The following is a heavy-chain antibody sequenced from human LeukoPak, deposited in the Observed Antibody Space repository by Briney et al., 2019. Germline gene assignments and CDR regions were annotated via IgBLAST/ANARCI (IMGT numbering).Heavy chain of an antibody. V-gene: IGHV3-23*01. CDR1: GFTFSSYG. CDR2: ISGSGGST. D-gene: IGHD1-26*01. CDR3: AKGNTPIYSGSYPFDY. J-gene: IGHJ4*02. Sequence: GGSLRLSCAASGFTFSSYGMSWVRQAPGKGLEWVSAISGSGGSTYYADSVKGRFTISRDNSRNTLYLQMNSLRAEDTAVYYCAKGNTPIYSGSYPFDYWGQGTLVTVSS.